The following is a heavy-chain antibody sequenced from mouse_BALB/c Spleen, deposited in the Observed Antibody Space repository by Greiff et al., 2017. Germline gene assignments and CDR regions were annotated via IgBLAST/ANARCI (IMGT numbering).Heavy chain of an antibody. CDR1: GYSFTSYY. J-gene: IGHJ4*01. CDR2: IDPFNGGT. CDR3: ARTYYYGRAMDY. Sequence: VQPQQSGPELMKPGASVKISCKASGYSFTSYYMHWVKQSHVKSLEWIGYIDPFNGGTSSNQKFKGKATLTVDKSSSTAYMHLSSLTSEDSAVYYCARTYYYGRAMDYWGQGTSVTVSS. V-gene: IGHV1S135*01. D-gene: IGHD1-1*01.